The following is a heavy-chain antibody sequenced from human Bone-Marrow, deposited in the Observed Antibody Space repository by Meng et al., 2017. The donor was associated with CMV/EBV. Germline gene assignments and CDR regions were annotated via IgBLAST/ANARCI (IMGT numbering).Heavy chain of an antibody. V-gene: IGHV4-34*01. CDR2: INHSGST. CDR1: GGSFSGYY. Sequence: GSLRLSCAVYGGSFSGYYWSWIRQPPGKGLEWIGEINHSGSTNYNPSLKSRVTISVDTSKNQFSLKLSSVTAADTAVYYCARRRRFLEWLPDAFDIWGQGTMVTVSS. D-gene: IGHD3-3*01. J-gene: IGHJ3*02. CDR3: ARRRRFLEWLPDAFDI.